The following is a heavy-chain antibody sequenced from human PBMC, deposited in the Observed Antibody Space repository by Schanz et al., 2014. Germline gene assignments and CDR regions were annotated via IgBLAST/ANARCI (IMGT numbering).Heavy chain of an antibody. Sequence: EVHLLESGGGLVQPGGSLRLSCAASGFTFSTYWMHWVRQAPGKGLVWVSGMSGSGSTADYADSVKGRFTISRDNAKNSLFLQMNRLRAEDTAVYYCATEGPRGTRHPINYYYAMDNWGQGTKVTV. D-gene: IGHD6-6*01. J-gene: IGHJ6*02. CDR2: MSGSGSTA. V-gene: IGHV3-48*04. CDR3: ATEGPRGTRHPINYYYAMDN. CDR1: GFTFSTYW.